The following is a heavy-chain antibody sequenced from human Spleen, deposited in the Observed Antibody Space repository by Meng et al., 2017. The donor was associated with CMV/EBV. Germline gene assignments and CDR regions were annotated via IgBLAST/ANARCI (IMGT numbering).Heavy chain of an antibody. J-gene: IGHJ4*02. CDR3: AKGVIGTYRDYFDF. V-gene: IGHV3-33*06. D-gene: IGHD1-7*01. CDR1: GLSFSSHG. CDR2: IWYDGSDE. Sequence: ASGLSFSSHGMHWIRQAPGKGMEWLAVIWYDGSDEYYADSVKGRFTISRDNSKNTLYLQMNSLRAEDTAVYYCAKGVIGTYRDYFDFWGQGTLVTVSS.